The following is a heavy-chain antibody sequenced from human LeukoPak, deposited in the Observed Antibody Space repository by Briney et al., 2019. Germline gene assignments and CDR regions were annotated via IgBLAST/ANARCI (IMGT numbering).Heavy chain of an antibody. D-gene: IGHD3-16*01. CDR3: ARYGPLGVMISSRLY. CDR1: GFTFTDYY. V-gene: IGHV1-2*02. CDR2: MNPNSGAT. Sequence: ASVKVSCNASGFTFTDYYIHWVRQAPGQGLEWMGWMNPNSGATHYAQKFQGRVTLTRDTTSKTAYVEMIKLNTVKAAHTYCARYGPLGVMISSRLYWGKGTLVTISS. J-gene: IGHJ4*02.